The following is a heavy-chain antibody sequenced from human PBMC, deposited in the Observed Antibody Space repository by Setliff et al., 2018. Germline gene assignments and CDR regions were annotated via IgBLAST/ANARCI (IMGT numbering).Heavy chain of an antibody. CDR3: AREQSNYDFWSGYYGSYYYYMDV. D-gene: IGHD3-3*01. V-gene: IGHV4-61*09. Sequence: PSETLSLTCTVSGGPISSGSYYWSWIRQPAGKGLEWIGHIYTSGSTNYNPSLKSRVTISVDTSKNQFSLKLSSVTAADTAVYYCAREQSNYDFWSGYYGSYYYYMDVWGKGTTVTVSS. CDR2: IYTSGST. CDR1: GGPISSGSYY. J-gene: IGHJ6*03.